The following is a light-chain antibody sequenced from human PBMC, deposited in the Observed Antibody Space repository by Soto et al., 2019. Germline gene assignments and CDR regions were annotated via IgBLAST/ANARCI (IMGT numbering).Light chain of an antibody. Sequence: IVLTQSPGTLSLSPGERATLSCRASQSISHKYLAWYQQAPGQAPRLLIHGVSIRATGIPDRFSGSGSGTDVTLTISRLEPEDFAVYYCQLYSGSPWTFGQGTKVEIK. CDR1: QSISHKY. CDR3: QLYSGSPWT. V-gene: IGKV3-20*01. CDR2: GVS. J-gene: IGKJ1*01.